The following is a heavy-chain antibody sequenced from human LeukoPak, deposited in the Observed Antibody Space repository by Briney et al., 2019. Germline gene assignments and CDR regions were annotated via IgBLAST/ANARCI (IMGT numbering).Heavy chain of an antibody. CDR3: VRGDVGFDP. J-gene: IGHJ5*02. CDR2: IGKVGDT. CDR1: GFPFSTYD. V-gene: IGHV3-13*01. D-gene: IGHD2-21*01. Sequence: GGSLRLSCIASGFPFSTYDMHWVRQATGEGLEWVSGIGKVGDTYYLGSVKGRFTISREDAKNSLYLQMNSLRVGDTAVYYCVRGDVGFDPWGQGTLVTVSS.